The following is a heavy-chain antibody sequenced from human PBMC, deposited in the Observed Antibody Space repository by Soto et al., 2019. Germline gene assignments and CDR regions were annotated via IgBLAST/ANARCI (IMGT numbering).Heavy chain of an antibody. D-gene: IGHD2-21*02. J-gene: IGHJ3*02. CDR3: ARVGPAYCGGDCYHDAFDI. V-gene: IGHV1-69*01. CDR2: IIPIFGTA. Sequence: LEWMGGIIPIFGTANYAQKFQGRVTITADESTSTAYMELSSLRSEDTAVYYCARVGPAYCGGDCYHDAFDIWGQGTMVTVSS.